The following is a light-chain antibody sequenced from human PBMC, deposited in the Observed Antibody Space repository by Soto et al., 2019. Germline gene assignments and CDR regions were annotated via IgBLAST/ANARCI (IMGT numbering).Light chain of an antibody. V-gene: IGKV3-20*01. Sequence: EIVLTQSPGTLSLSPGERAPLSCRASQSVTNSYLACYQQRPGQAPRLLIYGASSRATGIPDRFSGSGSGTDFTLTISRLEPEDFAVYYCQQYGSSPTFGGGTKVEIK. CDR2: GAS. CDR1: QSVTNSY. J-gene: IGKJ4*01. CDR3: QQYGSSPT.